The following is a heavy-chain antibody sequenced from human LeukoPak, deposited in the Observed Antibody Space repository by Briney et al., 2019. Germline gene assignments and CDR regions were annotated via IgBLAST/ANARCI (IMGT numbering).Heavy chain of an antibody. CDR1: GGTFSSYA. V-gene: IGHV1-69*04. Sequence: HRASVKVFCRASGGTFSSYAISWVRQAPGQGLEWMGRIIPILGIANYAQKFQGIVTITADKSTSTAYMELSSLRSEDTAVYYCAARYGSGSYANFDYWGQGTLVTVSS. CDR2: IIPILGIA. J-gene: IGHJ4*02. CDR3: AARYGSGSYANFDY. D-gene: IGHD3-10*01.